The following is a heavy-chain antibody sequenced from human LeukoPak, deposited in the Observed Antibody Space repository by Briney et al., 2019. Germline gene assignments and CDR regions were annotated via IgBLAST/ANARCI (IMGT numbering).Heavy chain of an antibody. D-gene: IGHD5-18*01. Sequence: GGSLRLSCAASGSTFSNYWMHWVRQAPGKGLVWVSRINNDGSSTSHADSVKGRFTISRDNAKNTLYLQMNGLSAEDTAVYYCVRDVGDTATLLDSWGQGTLVTVSS. V-gene: IGHV3-74*01. CDR1: GSTFSNYW. CDR3: VRDVGDTATLLDS. J-gene: IGHJ4*02. CDR2: INNDGSST.